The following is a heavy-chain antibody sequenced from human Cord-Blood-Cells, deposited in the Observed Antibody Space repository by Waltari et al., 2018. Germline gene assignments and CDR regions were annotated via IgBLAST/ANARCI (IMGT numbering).Heavy chain of an antibody. V-gene: IGHV3-7*01. CDR1: GFTFSSSW. Sequence: EVQLVESGGGLVQPGGSLRLSCAASGFTFSSSWMSWVRQAPGKGLEWVANIKQDGSEKYYVDSVKGRFTISRDNAKNSLYLQMNSLRAEDTAVYYCARDKFRIDYWGQGTLVTVSS. CDR3: ARDKFRIDY. J-gene: IGHJ4*02. CDR2: IKQDGSEK.